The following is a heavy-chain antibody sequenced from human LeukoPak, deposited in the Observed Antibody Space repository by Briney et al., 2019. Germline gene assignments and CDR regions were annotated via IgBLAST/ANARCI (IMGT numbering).Heavy chain of an antibody. CDR1: GGSFSGYY. V-gene: IGHV4-34*01. CDR3: ARGAGALTLDYFDY. Sequence: SETLSLTCAVYGGSFSGYYRSWIRQPPGKGLEWIGEINHSGSTNYNPSLKSRVTISVDTSKNQFSLKLSSVTAADTAVYYCARGAGALTLDYFDYWGQGTLVTDSS. CDR2: INHSGST. J-gene: IGHJ4*02. D-gene: IGHD4/OR15-4a*01.